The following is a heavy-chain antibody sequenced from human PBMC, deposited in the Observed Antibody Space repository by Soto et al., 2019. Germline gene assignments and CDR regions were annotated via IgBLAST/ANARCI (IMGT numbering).Heavy chain of an antibody. D-gene: IGHD5-18*01. V-gene: IGHV3-15*07. CDR2: IKSKTDGGTT. CDR1: GFTFSNAW. Sequence: EVQLVESGGGLVKPGGSLRLSCAASGFTFSNAWMNWVRQAPGKGLEWVGRIKSKTDGGTTDYAAPVKGRFTISREDSKNTLYLQMNSQKTEDTAVYYCTTDLSTEKTWIQLWGYWGQGTLVTVSS. CDR3: TTDLSTEKTWIQLWGY. J-gene: IGHJ4*02.